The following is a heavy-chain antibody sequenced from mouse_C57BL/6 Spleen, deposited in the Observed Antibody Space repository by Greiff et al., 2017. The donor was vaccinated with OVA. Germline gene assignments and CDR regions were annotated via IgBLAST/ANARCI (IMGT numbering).Heavy chain of an antibody. D-gene: IGHD2-4*01. V-gene: IGHV1-64*01. J-gene: IGHJ3*01. CDR2: IHPNSGST. CDR1: GYTFTSYW. CDR3: ARKRDYDYDEGFAY. Sequence: QVQLQQPGAELVKPGASVKLSCKASGYTFTSYWMHWVKQRPGQGLEWIGMIHPNSGSTNYNEKFKSKATLTVDKSSSTAYMQLSSLTSEDSAVYYGARKRDYDYDEGFAYWGQGTLVTVSA.